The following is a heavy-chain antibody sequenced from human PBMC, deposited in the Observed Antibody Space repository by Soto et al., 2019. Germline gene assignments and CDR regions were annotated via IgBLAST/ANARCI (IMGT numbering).Heavy chain of an antibody. CDR2: IYYSGST. V-gene: IGHV4-59*01. CDR1: GGSISSYY. J-gene: IGHJ4*02. CDR3: ARGSIAAAGRFDY. D-gene: IGHD6-13*01. Sequence: SETLSLTCTVSGGSISSYYWSWIRQPPGKGLEWIGYIYYSGSTNYNPSLKSRVTISVDTSKNQFSLKLSSVTAADTAVYYCARGSIAAAGRFDYWGQGTLVTVSS.